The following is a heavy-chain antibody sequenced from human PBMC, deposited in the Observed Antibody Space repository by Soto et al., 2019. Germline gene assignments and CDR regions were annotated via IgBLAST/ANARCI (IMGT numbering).Heavy chain of an antibody. V-gene: IGHV3-23*01. CDR2: ISSRSGTI. Sequence: GGSLRLSCAASGFTFSSYAMSWVRQGPGKGLEWVSSISSRSGTIFYADSVKGRFTLSRDNSKNSMYLQMNSLRAEDTAVYYCAREVDRALVGSPHYFDYWGQGTLVTVSS. J-gene: IGHJ4*01. D-gene: IGHD5-18*01. CDR3: AREVDRALVGSPHYFDY. CDR1: GFTFSSYA.